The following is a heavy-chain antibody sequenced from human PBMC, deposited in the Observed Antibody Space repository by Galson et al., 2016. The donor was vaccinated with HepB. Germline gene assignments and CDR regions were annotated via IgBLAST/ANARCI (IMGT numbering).Heavy chain of an antibody. J-gene: IGHJ4*02. CDR1: GFTFSSHA. D-gene: IGHD3-22*01. CDR3: ARGHFYDSSRYYYFDY. CDR2: IWYDESNK. Sequence: SLRLSCAASGFTFSSHAMHWVRQAPGKGLEWVAIIWYDESNKYYADSVKVRLTISRDNSNNTLYLQMNSLRAEDTAVYYCARGHFYDSSRYYYFDYWGQGTLVTVSS. V-gene: IGHV3-33*01.